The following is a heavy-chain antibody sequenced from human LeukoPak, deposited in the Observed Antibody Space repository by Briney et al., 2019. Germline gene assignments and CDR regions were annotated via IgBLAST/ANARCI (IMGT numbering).Heavy chain of an antibody. D-gene: IGHD3-22*01. CDR2: IRSKGNDYAT. CDR3: TSYYYYDSSSPIGLVWY. J-gene: IGHJ4*02. CDR1: GFTFSGST. Sequence: GGSLTLSCAASGFTFSGSTMHWVRQASGKGLEWIGRIRSKGNDYATAYAASVKGKFTISRDDSKNTAYLQMNSLKTEDTAFYYCTSYYYYDSSSPIGLVWYWGQGTLVTVSS. V-gene: IGHV3-73*01.